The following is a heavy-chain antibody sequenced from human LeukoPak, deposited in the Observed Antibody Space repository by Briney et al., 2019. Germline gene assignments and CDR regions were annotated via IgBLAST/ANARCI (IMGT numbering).Heavy chain of an antibody. CDR3: ARASSYYYYMDV. J-gene: IGHJ6*03. Sequence: SGTLSLTCNVSGGSIISSNWWSWVRQPPGKGLEWIGEIHHTGGANYNPSLKSRVTLSVDKSKNHFSLKLTSVTAADTAVYYCARASSYYYYMDVWGKGTTVTVSS. D-gene: IGHD6-6*01. CDR2: IHHTGGA. CDR1: GGSIISSNW. V-gene: IGHV4-4*02.